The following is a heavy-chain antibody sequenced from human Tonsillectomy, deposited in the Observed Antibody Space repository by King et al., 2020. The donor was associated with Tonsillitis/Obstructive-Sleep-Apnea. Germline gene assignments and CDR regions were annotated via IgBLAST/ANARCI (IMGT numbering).Heavy chain of an antibody. D-gene: IGHD3-10*01. CDR2: ISYDGSTT. CDR3: AREAFGEGSPWVEAFDI. J-gene: IGHJ3*02. CDR1: GFTFSNYG. Sequence: VQLVESGGGVVQPGRSLRLSCAASGFTFSNYGMHWVRQAPGKGLEWVAVISYDGSTTYYADTVKGRFTISRDNSKRTLFLQMNSLRAEDTALYYCAREAFGEGSPWVEAFDIWGQGTMVTVSS. V-gene: IGHV3-30*03.